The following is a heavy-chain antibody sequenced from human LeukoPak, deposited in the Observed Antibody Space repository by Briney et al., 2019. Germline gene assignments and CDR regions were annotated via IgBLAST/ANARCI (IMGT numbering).Heavy chain of an antibody. CDR1: GYTFTGYY. CDR3: ARDRVRSTVTTGGY. J-gene: IGHJ4*02. V-gene: IGHV1-2*02. D-gene: IGHD4-17*01. Sequence: ASVKVSCKASGYTFTGYYMHWVRQAPGQGLEWMGWINPNSGGTSYAQKFQGRVTMTRDMSTSTVYMELSSLRSEDTAVYYCARDRVRSTVTTGGYWGQGTLVTASS. CDR2: INPNSGGT.